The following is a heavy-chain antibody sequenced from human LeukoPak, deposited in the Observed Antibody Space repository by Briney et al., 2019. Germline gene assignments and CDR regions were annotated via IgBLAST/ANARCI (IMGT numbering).Heavy chain of an antibody. CDR2: MNPDSGNT. J-gene: IGHJ4*02. CDR3: ARNVPRTGDFYY. Sequence: ASVNVSCKASGYTFPSYDINWVRQASGQGVEWIGWMNPDSGNTGYAQKLQGRITLTRDTSISTAYMELSSLTSEDTAVYYCARNVPRTGDFYYWGQGTLVTVSS. D-gene: IGHD7-27*01. V-gene: IGHV1-8*01. CDR1: GYTFPSYD.